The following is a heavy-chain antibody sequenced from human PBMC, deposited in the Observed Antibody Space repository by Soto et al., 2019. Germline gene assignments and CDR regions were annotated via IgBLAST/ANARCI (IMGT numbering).Heavy chain of an antibody. Sequence: GGSLRLSCAASGFTFSSYAMHWVRQAPGKGLEWVAVISYDGSNKYYADSVEGRFTISRDNSKNTLYLQMNSLRAEDTAVYYCARDLFDSSGYYYGILDYWGQGTLVTVSS. CDR1: GFTFSSYA. CDR2: ISYDGSNK. CDR3: ARDLFDSSGYYYGILDY. D-gene: IGHD3-22*01. V-gene: IGHV3-30-3*01. J-gene: IGHJ4*02.